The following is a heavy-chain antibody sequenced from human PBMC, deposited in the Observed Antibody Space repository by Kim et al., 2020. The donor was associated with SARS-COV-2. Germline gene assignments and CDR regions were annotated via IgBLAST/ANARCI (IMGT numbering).Heavy chain of an antibody. Sequence: SETLSLTCAVYGGSFSGYYWSWIRQPPGKGLEWIGEINHSGSTNYNPSLKSRVTISVDTSKNQFSLKLSSVTAADTAVYYCARVLRAAPGTVRYCSSTSCPNWFDPSGQGTLVTVSS. CDR1: GGSFSGYY. J-gene: IGHJ5*02. V-gene: IGHV4-34*01. CDR3: ARVLRAAPGTVRYCSSTSCPNWFDP. D-gene: IGHD2-2*01. CDR2: INHSGST.